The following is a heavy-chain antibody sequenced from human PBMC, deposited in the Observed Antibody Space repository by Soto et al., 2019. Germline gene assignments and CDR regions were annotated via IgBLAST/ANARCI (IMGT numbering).Heavy chain of an antibody. J-gene: IGHJ2*01. V-gene: IGHV4-59*01. Sequence: SATLSLTCTVSGGSISSYYWSWIRQPPGKGLEWIGYIYYSGSTNYNPSLKSRVTISVDTSKNQFSLKLSSVTAADTAVYYCAILDRKNSYYDFWSGYPYWYFDLWGRGTLVTVSS. CDR1: GGSISSYY. CDR3: AILDRKNSYYDFWSGYPYWYFDL. D-gene: IGHD3-3*01. CDR2: IYYSGST.